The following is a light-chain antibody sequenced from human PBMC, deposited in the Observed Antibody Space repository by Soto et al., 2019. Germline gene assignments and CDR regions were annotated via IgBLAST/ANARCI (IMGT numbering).Light chain of an antibody. CDR3: QQYETFSGT. J-gene: IGKJ1*01. CDR2: GAS. CDR1: QSISTW. V-gene: IGKV1-5*01. Sequence: DIQMTQSPSTLSASAGDRVTITCRASQSISTWLAWYQQKPGKAPKLLIYGASSLASGVPSRFSGSGSGTEFTLTISSLQPDDFATYYCQQYETFSGTFGPGTKVDIK.